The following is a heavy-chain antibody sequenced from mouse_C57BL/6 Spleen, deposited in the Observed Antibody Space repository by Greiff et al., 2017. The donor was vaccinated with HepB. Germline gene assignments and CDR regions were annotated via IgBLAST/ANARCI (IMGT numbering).Heavy chain of an antibody. Sequence: VQLQHPGAELVKPGASVKVSCKASGYTFTSYWMHWVKQRPGQGLEWIGRIHPSDSDTNYNQKFKGKATLTVDKSSSTAYMQLSSLTSEDSAVYYCAIPGTTVVDYWYFDVWGTGTTVTVSS. V-gene: IGHV1-74*01. D-gene: IGHD1-1*01. CDR1: GYTFTSYW. CDR3: AIPGTTVVDYWYFDV. CDR2: IHPSDSDT. J-gene: IGHJ1*03.